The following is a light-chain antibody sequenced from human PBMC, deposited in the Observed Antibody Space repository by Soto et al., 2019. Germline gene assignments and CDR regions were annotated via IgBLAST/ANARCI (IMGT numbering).Light chain of an antibody. V-gene: IGKV3-15*01. J-gene: IGKJ1*01. CDR2: RIF. Sequence: EIVMAQSCGTVSSGAAPTVDLSCRASQSVSGYLDWVHQKPGQAPRLVPLRIFTRAIGVPARFSGSGSGTDFTLTISSLQPEDFATYYCQQSYSTALTFAQGTKVDIK. CDR1: QSVSGY. CDR3: QQSYSTALT.